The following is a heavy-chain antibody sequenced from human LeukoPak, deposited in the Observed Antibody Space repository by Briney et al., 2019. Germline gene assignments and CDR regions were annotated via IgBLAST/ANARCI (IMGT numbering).Heavy chain of an antibody. CDR2: ISGGGGST. J-gene: IGHJ4*02. Sequence: GGSLRLSCAASGFTFSNYAMTWVRQAPGKGLEWVSVISGGGGSTHYADSVKSRLTISRDNSKNTLYLQMNSLRAEDTAVYYCAKAPKILSGSYRVVEYWGQGTLVTVSS. CDR3: AKAPKILSGSYRVVEY. D-gene: IGHD1-26*01. V-gene: IGHV3-23*01. CDR1: GFTFSNYA.